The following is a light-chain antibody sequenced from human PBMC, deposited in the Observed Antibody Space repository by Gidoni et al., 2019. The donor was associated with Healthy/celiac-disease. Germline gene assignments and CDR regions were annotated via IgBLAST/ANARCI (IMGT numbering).Light chain of an antibody. V-gene: IGKV4-1*01. J-gene: IGKJ2*01. Sequence: DIVMTQSPDSLAVSLGERATINCKSSQSVLYSSNNKNYLAWYQQKPGQPPKLLIYWASTRESGVPDRFSGSGSGTDFTLTISSLQAEDVAVYYCQQYYSRRRAFGQGTKLEIK. CDR2: WAS. CDR3: QQYYSRRRA. CDR1: QSVLYSSNNKNY.